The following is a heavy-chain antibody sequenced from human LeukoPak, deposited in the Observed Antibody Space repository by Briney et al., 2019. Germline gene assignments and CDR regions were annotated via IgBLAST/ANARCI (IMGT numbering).Heavy chain of an antibody. CDR2: INHSGST. V-gene: IGHV4-34*01. CDR3: ARGYYYDSSGYPDAFDI. D-gene: IGHD3-22*01. CDR1: GGSFSGYY. Sequence: SETLSLTCAVYGGSFSGYYWSWIRQPPGKGLEWIGEINHSGSTNYNPSLKSRDTIPVDTSKNQFSLKLSSVTAADTAVYYCARGYYYDSSGYPDAFDIWGQGTMVTVSS. J-gene: IGHJ3*02.